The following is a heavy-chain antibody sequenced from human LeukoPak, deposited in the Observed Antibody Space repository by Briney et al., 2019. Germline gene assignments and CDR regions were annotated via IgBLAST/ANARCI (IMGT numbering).Heavy chain of an antibody. CDR2: ISYDGSNK. CDR3: AKEGRRRDYDILPPDYYYMDV. D-gene: IGHD3-9*01. J-gene: IGHJ6*03. V-gene: IGHV3-30*19. Sequence: GGSLRLSCAASGFTFSSYGMHWVRQAPGKGLEWVAVISYDGSNKYYADSVKGRFTISRDNSKNTLYLQMNSLRAEDTAVYYCAKEGRRRDYDILPPDYYYMDVWGKGTTVTVSS. CDR1: GFTFSSYG.